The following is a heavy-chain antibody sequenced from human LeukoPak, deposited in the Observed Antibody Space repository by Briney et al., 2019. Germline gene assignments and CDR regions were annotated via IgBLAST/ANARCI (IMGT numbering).Heavy chain of an antibody. Sequence: GGSLRLSCAASGFTSSSYSMNWVRQAPGKGLEWVSSISSSSSYIYYADSVKGRFTISRDNAKNSLYLQMNSLRAEDTAVYYCARDAGRIVVIDYYYYMDVWGKGTTVTVSS. D-gene: IGHD2-15*01. CDR3: ARDAGRIVVIDYYYYMDV. V-gene: IGHV3-21*01. CDR2: ISSSSSYI. CDR1: GFTSSSYS. J-gene: IGHJ6*03.